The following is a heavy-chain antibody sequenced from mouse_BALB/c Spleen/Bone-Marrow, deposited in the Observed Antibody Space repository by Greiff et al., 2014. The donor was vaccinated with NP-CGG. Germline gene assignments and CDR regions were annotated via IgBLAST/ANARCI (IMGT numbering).Heavy chain of an antibody. CDR3: ARNGYYGWMTY. V-gene: IGHV4-1*02. Sequence: EVQVVESGGGLVQPGGSLKLSCAASGFDFSGYWMTWVRQAPGKELEWIGEINPDSRTINYKPSLKEKFIMSRDNAKNTLYLQMSKVRSEDTALYYCARNGYYGWMTYWGQGTLVTVSA. CDR2: INPDSRTI. CDR1: GFDFSGYW. D-gene: IGHD1-2*01. J-gene: IGHJ3*01.